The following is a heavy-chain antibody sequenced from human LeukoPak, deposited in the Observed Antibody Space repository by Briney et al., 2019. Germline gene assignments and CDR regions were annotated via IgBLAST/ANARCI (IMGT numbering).Heavy chain of an antibody. D-gene: IGHD5-18*01. Sequence: SETLSLTCTVSGGSVSIGSYYWSWIRQPPGEGLEWIGYIYYSASTNYNPSLKSRVTISVDTFNNQFSLKLSSVTAADTAVYYCARGSRGYSYGWGQGTLVTVSS. CDR3: ARGSRGYSYG. CDR1: GGSVSIGSYY. J-gene: IGHJ4*02. V-gene: IGHV4-61*01. CDR2: IYYSAST.